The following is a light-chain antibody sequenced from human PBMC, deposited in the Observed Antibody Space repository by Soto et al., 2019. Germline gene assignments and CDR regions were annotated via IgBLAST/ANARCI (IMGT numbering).Light chain of an antibody. CDR3: SSYTSSSTVV. J-gene: IGLJ2*01. CDR1: SSDVGSYNR. CDR2: EVT. Sequence: QSALTQPPSVSESPGQSVTISCTGTSSDVGSYNRVSWYQQPPGTAPKLMIYEVTNRPSGVPDRFSGSKSGNTASLTISGLQAEDEADYYCSSYTSSSTVVFGGGTKLTVL. V-gene: IGLV2-18*02.